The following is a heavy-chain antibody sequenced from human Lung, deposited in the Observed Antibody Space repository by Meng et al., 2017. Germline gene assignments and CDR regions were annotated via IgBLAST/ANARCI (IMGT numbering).Heavy chain of an antibody. V-gene: IGHV1-18*01. CDR1: GYTFTHHG. CDR3: ARDPSNTSGRYAYFDY. J-gene: IGHJ4*02. Sequence: QVQLVQSGAEVKKPGASVQVSCKASGYTFTHHGISWIRQAPGQGLEWMGWISCYNGDTNYAQNLQGRVTMTIDKSTSTAYMDLRSLRSDDTAVYYCARDPSNTSGRYAYFDYWGQGTLVTVSS. CDR2: ISCYNGDT. D-gene: IGHD6-19*01.